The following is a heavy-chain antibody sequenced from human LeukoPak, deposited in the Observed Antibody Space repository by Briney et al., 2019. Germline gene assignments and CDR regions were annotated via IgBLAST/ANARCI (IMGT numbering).Heavy chain of an antibody. CDR1: GGTISSYD. J-gene: IGHJ4*02. V-gene: IGHV4-59*08. D-gene: IGHD6-19*01. CDR3: ARWYYSRWAFDY. CDR2: IHDSGST. Sequence: PSETLSLTCTVSGGTISSYDWNWIRQPPGKGLEWIGYIHDSGSTKYNPSLKSRVTISVETSKNQFSLKLSSVTGADTAVYYCARWYYSRWAFDYWGQGTLVTGSS.